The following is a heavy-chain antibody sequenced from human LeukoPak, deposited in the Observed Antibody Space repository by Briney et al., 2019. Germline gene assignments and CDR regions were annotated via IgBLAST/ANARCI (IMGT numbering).Heavy chain of an antibody. CDR3: ARQSSGWYFDY. CDR1: GGSISSSSYY. CDR2: IYYSGST. J-gene: IGHJ4*02. V-gene: IGHV4-39*01. Sequence: SETLSLTCTASGGSISSSSYYWGWIRQPPGKGLEWIGSIYYSGSTYYNPSLKSRVTISVDTSKNQFSLKLSSVTAADTAVYYCARQSSGWYFDYWGQGTLVTVSS. D-gene: IGHD6-19*01.